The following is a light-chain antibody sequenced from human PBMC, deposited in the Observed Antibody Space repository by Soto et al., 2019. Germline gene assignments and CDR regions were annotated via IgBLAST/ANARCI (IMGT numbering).Light chain of an antibody. Sequence: EIVMTQSPLVLSVSPGERATLSCRASQSVGTNLAWYQQKPGQAPRLLISGAATRATGIPARFSGRGSGTEFTLTVSSLQSEDFAVYYCQQYNNWPRTFGQGTKVDIK. CDR3: QQYNNWPRT. V-gene: IGKV3-15*01. J-gene: IGKJ1*01. CDR1: QSVGTN. CDR2: GAA.